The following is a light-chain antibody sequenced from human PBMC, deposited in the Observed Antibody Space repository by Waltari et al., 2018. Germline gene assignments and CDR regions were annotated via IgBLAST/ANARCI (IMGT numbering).Light chain of an antibody. CDR3: AAWDDSLSAMV. CDR2: TNN. CDR1: SSNIGSNY. Sequence: QSVLTQPPSASGTPGQRVTISCSGSSSNIGSNYVYWYQQLPGTAPKLLIYTNNQRPSGVPDRCSDSKSGTSASLVISGLRSEDEADYYCAAWDDSLSAMVFGGGTKLTVL. V-gene: IGLV1-47*02. J-gene: IGLJ2*01.